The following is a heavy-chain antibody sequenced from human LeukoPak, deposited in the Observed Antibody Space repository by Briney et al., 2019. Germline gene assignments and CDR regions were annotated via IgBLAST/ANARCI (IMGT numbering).Heavy chain of an antibody. CDR2: VSWDGDTT. D-gene: IGHD1-26*01. V-gene: IGHV3-43*01. Sequence: PGGSLRLSCAASGFTFNDYNIHWVRQVPGKGLDWVSLVSWDGDTTYFADSVRGRFTISRDNNKKSVYLQMNSLRTEDTALYYCAKDLGFSAPFDLWGQGTLVTVSS. CDR1: GFTFNDYN. CDR3: AKDLGFSAPFDL. J-gene: IGHJ3*01.